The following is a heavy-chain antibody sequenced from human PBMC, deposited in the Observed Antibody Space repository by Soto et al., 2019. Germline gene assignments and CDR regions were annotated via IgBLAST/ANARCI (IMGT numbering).Heavy chain of an antibody. D-gene: IGHD3-16*01. J-gene: IGHJ5*01. CDR3: ARLIGNSWLDS. V-gene: IGHV6-1*01. CDR2: TSYRSKWST. Sequence: QVQLQQSGPGLVKPSQTLSLTCAISGDSVSSNSATWDWIRQSPSRGLEWLGRTSYRSKWSTDYAVSVKIRIPIDPDTSNNHLSLQLHSVTPDDTAVYYCARLIGNSWLDSWGQGTLVTVSS. CDR1: GDSVSSNSAT.